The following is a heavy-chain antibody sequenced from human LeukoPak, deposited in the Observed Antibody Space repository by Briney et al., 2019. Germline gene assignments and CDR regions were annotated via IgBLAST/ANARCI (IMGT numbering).Heavy chain of an antibody. V-gene: IGHV4-59*11. CDR1: DHSFSSHY. J-gene: IGHJ3*02. Sequence: PSETLSLTCAVSDHSFSSHYWTWIRQPPGKGLEWIGYISYIGSTNYNPFLKSRVTISIDTSRNQFSLRLSSVTAADTAVYYCARDLVTVTKGFDIWGQGTMVSVSS. CDR2: ISYIGST. CDR3: ARDLVTVTKGFDI. D-gene: IGHD4-17*01.